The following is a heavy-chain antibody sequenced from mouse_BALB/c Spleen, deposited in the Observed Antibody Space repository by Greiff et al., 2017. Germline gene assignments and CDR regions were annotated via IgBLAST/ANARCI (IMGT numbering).Heavy chain of an antibody. CDR2: ISSGSSTI. Sequence: EVKLVESGGGLVQPGGSRKLSCAASGFTFSSFGMHWVRQAPEKGLEWVAYISSGSSTIYYADTVKGRFTISRDNPKNTLFLQMTSLRSEDTAMYYCARDDGYYVGAMDDWGQGTAVTVSS. J-gene: IGHJ4*01. CDR3: ARDDGYYVGAMDD. D-gene: IGHD2-3*01. V-gene: IGHV5-17*02. CDR1: GFTFSSFG.